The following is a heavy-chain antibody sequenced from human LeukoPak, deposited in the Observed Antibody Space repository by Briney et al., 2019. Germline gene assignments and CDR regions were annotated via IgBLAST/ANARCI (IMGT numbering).Heavy chain of an antibody. V-gene: IGHV4-39*01. Sequence: SETLSLTCTVSGGSITISSYYWGWIRQPPGKGLEWIGSIYYSGNTCYNPSLKSRATIPVDTSKHQFSLNLSSVTAADTAIYFCARGLLYSGSFARNWFDSWGQGTLVTVSS. CDR1: GGSITISSYY. CDR2: IYYSGNT. CDR3: ARGLLYSGSFARNWFDS. J-gene: IGHJ5*01. D-gene: IGHD1-26*01.